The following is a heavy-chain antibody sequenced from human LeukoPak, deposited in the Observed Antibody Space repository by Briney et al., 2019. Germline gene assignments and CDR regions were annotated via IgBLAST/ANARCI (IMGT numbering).Heavy chain of an antibody. CDR2: INSDGSST. CDR1: GFTLSSYW. V-gene: IGHV3-74*01. D-gene: IGHD5-18*01. CDR3: ATYVDTVLYDAFDV. Sequence: GGSLRLSCAASGFTLSSYWMLWVRQAPGKGLVWVSRINSDGSSTSDADSVQGRFTISRDNARNTLFLQINSLRAEDAAVYYCATYVDTVLYDAFDVWGQGTMVTVS. J-gene: IGHJ3*01.